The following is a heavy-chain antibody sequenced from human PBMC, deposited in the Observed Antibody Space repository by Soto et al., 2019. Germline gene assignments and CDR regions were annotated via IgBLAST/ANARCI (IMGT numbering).Heavy chain of an antibody. CDR2: INEDVSDT. CDR3: VGAHFDY. Sequence: EVLMVESGGDLVQPGGSLRLSCSGSGFTFSSYWMNWVRQTPGKGLEWVANINEDVSDTYYMDSVKGRFTISRDNAKNSLYLQMNSLRAEDTAVYFCVGAHFDYWGQGTLVIVSS. CDR1: GFTFSSYW. D-gene: IGHD1-26*01. V-gene: IGHV3-7*01. J-gene: IGHJ4*02.